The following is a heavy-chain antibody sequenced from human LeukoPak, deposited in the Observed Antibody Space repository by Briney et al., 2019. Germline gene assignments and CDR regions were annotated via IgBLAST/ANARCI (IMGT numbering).Heavy chain of an antibody. V-gene: IGHV3-30-3*01. D-gene: IGHD2-2*01. J-gene: IGHJ6*02. CDR1: GFTFSSYA. CDR3: ARAQFTMRFYYGMDV. Sequence: GRSLGLSCAASGFTFSSYAMHWVRQAPGKGLEWVAVISYDGSNKYYADSVKGRFTISRDNSKNTLYLQMNSLRAEDTAVYYCARAQFTMRFYYGMDVWGQGTTVTVSS. CDR2: ISYDGSNK.